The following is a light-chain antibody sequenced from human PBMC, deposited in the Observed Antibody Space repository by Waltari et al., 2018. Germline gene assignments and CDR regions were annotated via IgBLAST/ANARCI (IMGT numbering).Light chain of an antibody. V-gene: IGLV2-14*03. CDR1: SSDVGGYNY. Sequence: QSALTQPASVSGSPGQSIPLSCTGTSSDVGGYNYVSWYQQHPGKAPKLMIYDVSNRPSGVSNRFSGSKSGNTASLTISGLQAEDEADYYCNSFTSSTTLVFGTGTKVTVL. CDR2: DVS. J-gene: IGLJ1*01. CDR3: NSFTSSTTLV.